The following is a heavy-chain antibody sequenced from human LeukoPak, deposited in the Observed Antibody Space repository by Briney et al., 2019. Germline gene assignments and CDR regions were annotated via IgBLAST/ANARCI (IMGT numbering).Heavy chain of an antibody. CDR3: ARVSAVVTQAFDY. CDR2: IYYSGST. D-gene: IGHD4-23*01. V-gene: IGHV4-31*03. Sequence: PSETLSLTCTVSGGSITTSSYYWGWIRQPPGKGLEWIGYIYYSGSTYYNPSLKSRVTISVDTSKNQFSLKLSSVTAADTAVYYCARVSAVVTQAFDYWGQGTLVTVSS. CDR1: GGSITTSSYY. J-gene: IGHJ4*02.